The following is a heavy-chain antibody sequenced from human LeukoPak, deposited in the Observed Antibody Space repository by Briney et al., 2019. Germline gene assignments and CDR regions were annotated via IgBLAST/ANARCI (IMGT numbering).Heavy chain of an antibody. CDR2: ISGSGGST. CDR3: ARDWGVRGLNLDY. CDR1: GFTFSSYW. V-gene: IGHV3-21*01. Sequence: GGSLRLSCAASGFTFSSYWMHWVRQAPGKGLEWVSAISGSGGSTYYADSVKGRFTISRDNAKNSLYLQMNSLRAEDTAVYYCARDWGVRGLNLDYWGQGTLVTVSS. J-gene: IGHJ4*02. D-gene: IGHD3-10*01.